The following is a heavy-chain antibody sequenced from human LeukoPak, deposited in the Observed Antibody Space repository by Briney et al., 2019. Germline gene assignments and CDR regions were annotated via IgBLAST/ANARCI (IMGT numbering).Heavy chain of an antibody. V-gene: IGHV4-59*08. Sequence: SETLSLTCSVSGGSLGDDFWTWKRQPPGKGLEWIGYVHYSGSTYYNPSLKSRVTISVDTSKNQFSLKLSSVTAADTAVYYCARLAVAGTRAFDYWGQGTLVTVSS. CDR3: ARLAVAGTRAFDY. CDR1: GGSLGDDF. J-gene: IGHJ4*02. CDR2: VHYSGST. D-gene: IGHD6-19*01.